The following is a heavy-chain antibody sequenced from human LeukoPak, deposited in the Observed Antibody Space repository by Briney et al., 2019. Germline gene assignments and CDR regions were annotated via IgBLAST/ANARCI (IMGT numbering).Heavy chain of an antibody. Sequence: PGGSLRLSCAASGFTFSRFWMNWVRQAPGKGLEWVANTTPDGRQTYYVDSVKGRFTISRDNAKNSLYLQMNSLRAEDTALYYCARVVQGTVLVRGVIPYYMDVWGKGTTVTVSS. J-gene: IGHJ6*03. D-gene: IGHD3-10*01. CDR2: TTPDGRQT. CDR1: GFTFSRFW. V-gene: IGHV3-7*03. CDR3: ARVVQGTVLVRGVIPYYMDV.